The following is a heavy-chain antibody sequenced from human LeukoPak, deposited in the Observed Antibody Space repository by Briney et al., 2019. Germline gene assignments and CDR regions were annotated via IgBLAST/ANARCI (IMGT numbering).Heavy chain of an antibody. D-gene: IGHD2-2*01. V-gene: IGHV4-61*02. CDR1: GGSISSGSYY. J-gene: IGHJ6*02. CDR3: ARDPALEYCSSTSCYPYYYYGMDV. Sequence: SQTLSLTCTVSGGSISSGSYYWSWIRQPAGKGLEWIGRIYTSGSTNYNPSLKSRVTISLDTSKNQFSLKLSSVTAADTAVYYCARDPALEYCSSTSCYPYYYYGMDVWGQGTTVTVSS. CDR2: IYTSGST.